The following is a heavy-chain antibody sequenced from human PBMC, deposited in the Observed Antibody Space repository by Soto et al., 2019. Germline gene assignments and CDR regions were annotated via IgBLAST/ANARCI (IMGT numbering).Heavy chain of an antibody. Sequence: GGSLRLSCAASGFTFNKAWAHWVRQAPGKGLEWLGRIKSKTDGGTIDYAATVKGRFTISRDDSKNTVYLQMNSLKIEDTAVYYCTTGGYYLDYWGQGTQVTVSS. CDR2: IKSKTDGGTI. V-gene: IGHV3-15*01. CDR1: GFTFNKAW. J-gene: IGHJ4*02. CDR3: TTGGYYLDY.